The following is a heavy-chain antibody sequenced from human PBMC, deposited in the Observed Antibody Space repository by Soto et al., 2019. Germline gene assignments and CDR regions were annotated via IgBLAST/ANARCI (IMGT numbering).Heavy chain of an antibody. CDR2: IYYSGST. V-gene: IGHV4-31*03. D-gene: IGHD3-10*01. J-gene: IGHJ3*02. CDR1: GGSSGGRGSH. CDR3: ARDRGYYYGSGTRPNAFDI. Sequence: TLSVTCTVSGGSSGGRGSHWSWNCKDPRKGLDWIGYIYYSGSTDYKPYSNSRCTISVDTSKYQFSLKLSSVTAADTAVYYCARDRGYYYGSGTRPNAFDIWRQGSFVSVSS.